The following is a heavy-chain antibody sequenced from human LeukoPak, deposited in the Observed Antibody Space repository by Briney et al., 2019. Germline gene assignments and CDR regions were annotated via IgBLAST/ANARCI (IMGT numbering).Heavy chain of an antibody. CDR1: GGSFSGYY. D-gene: IGHD2-2*03. CDR2: INHSGST. V-gene: IGHV4-34*01. J-gene: IGHJ4*02. Sequence: SETLSLTCAVYGGSFSGYYWSWIRQPPGKGLEWIGEINHSGSTNYNPSLKSRVTISVDTSKNQFSLMLSSVTAADTAVYYCARRRLGYCSSTSCRGGYFDYWGQGTLVTVSS. CDR3: ARRRLGYCSSTSCRGGYFDY.